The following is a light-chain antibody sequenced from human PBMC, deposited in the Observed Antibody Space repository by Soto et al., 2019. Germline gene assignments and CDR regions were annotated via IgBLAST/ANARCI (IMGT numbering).Light chain of an antibody. J-gene: IGKJ4*01. CDR3: QQRNYPLT. CDR2: DAS. Sequence: EMVLTQSPATVSLSPGERATLSCRASQSVGRNLGWYQQKPGQSPRLLIYDASNRATGIPARFSGSGSGTDFTLSISTLEPEDFAVYYCQQRNYPLTFGGGTKVDI. V-gene: IGKV3-11*01. CDR1: QSVGRN.